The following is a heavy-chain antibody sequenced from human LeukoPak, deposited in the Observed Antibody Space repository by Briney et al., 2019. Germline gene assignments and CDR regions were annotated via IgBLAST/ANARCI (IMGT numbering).Heavy chain of an antibody. Sequence: GGSLRLSCAASGFTFSSYAMGWVRQAPGKGLEWVSAVSGSGGSTYYADSVKGRFTISRDNSKNTLYLQMNSLRAEDTAVYYCANTIFGVVIISPTYYYYGMDVWGQGTTVTVSS. CDR1: GFTFSSYA. CDR2: VSGSGGST. D-gene: IGHD3-3*01. J-gene: IGHJ6*02. CDR3: ANTIFGVVIISPTYYYYGMDV. V-gene: IGHV3-23*01.